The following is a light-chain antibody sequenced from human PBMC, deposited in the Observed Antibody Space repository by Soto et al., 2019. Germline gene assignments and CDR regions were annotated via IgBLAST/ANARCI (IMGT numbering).Light chain of an antibody. Sequence: DIQMTQSPSSLSASVGDRVTITCRASQSITISLNWYQQKPGKAPKLLIYAASNLHSGVPSRFSGSGSGTDFTLTISSLQPEDFATYCCHQTYSTPRTFGPGTKVDIK. J-gene: IGKJ3*01. CDR3: HQTYSTPRT. V-gene: IGKV1-39*01. CDR2: AAS. CDR1: QSITIS.